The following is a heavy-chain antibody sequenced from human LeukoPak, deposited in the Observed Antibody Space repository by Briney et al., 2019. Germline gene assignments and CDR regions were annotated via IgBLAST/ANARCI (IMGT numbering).Heavy chain of an antibody. J-gene: IGHJ4*02. D-gene: IGHD3-22*01. CDR3: ARDTGDSSGYYYDY. V-gene: IGHV1-18*01. CDR1: GYTFTNFG. Sequence: ASVKVSCKASGYTFTNFGISWVRQAPGQGLEWMGWISAYNGNTNYAQKLQGRVTMTTDTSTSTAYMELRSLRSDDTAVYYCARDTGDSSGYYYDYWGQGTLVTVSS. CDR2: ISAYNGNT.